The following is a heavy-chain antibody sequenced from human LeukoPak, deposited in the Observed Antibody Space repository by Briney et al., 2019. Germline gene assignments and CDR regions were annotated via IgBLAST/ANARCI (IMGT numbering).Heavy chain of an antibody. V-gene: IGHV3-30*02. CDR1: GFTFNTHG. CDR2: IRYDGSNK. CDR3: ANGRRGDSSGYYSDY. J-gene: IGHJ4*02. D-gene: IGHD3-22*01. Sequence: NPGGSLRLSCEASGFTFNTHGMHWVRQAPGKGLERVAFIRYDGSNKYYADSVKGRFTISRDNSKNTLYLQMSSLRAEDTAVYYCANGRRGDSSGYYSDYWGQGTLVTVSS.